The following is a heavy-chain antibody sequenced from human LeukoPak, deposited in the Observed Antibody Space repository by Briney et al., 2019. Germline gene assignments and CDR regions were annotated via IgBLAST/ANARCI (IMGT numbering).Heavy chain of an antibody. CDR3: ARFEDGDSNPFDY. Sequence: SETLSLICAVSGGSISSSNWWSWVRQPPGKGLEWIGEIYHSGSTNYNPSLKSRVTISVDKSKNQFSLKLSSVTAADTAVYYCARFEDGDSNPFDYWGQGTLVTVSS. D-gene: IGHD2-21*01. CDR2: IYHSGST. V-gene: IGHV4-4*02. CDR1: GGSISSSNW. J-gene: IGHJ4*02.